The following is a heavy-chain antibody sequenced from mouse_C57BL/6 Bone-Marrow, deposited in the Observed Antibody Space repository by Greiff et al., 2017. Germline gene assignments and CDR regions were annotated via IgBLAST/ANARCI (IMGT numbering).Heavy chain of an antibody. D-gene: IGHD1-1*01. CDR2: INPYNGGT. CDR3: AREGITTVVALYWYFDV. V-gene: IGHV1-19*01. Sequence: EVQLQQSGPVLVKPGASVKMSCKASGYTFTDYYMNWVKQSHGKSLEWIGVINPYNGGTSYNQKFKGKATLTVDKSSSTAYMELNSLTSEDSAVYYCAREGITTVVALYWYFDVWGTGTTVTVSS. J-gene: IGHJ1*03. CDR1: GYTFTDYY.